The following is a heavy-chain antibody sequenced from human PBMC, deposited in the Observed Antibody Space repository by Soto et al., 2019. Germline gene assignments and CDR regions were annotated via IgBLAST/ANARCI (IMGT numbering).Heavy chain of an antibody. D-gene: IGHD3-10*01. CDR2: IYYSGST. Sequence: LSLTCTVSGGSVSSGSYYWSWIRQPPGKGLEWIGYIYYSGSTNYNPSLKSRVTISVDTSKNQFSLKLSSVTAADTAMYYCARHPVGVTLGYYFDYWGQGTLVTVSS. J-gene: IGHJ4*02. CDR1: GGSVSSGSYY. V-gene: IGHV4-61*01. CDR3: ARHPVGVTLGYYFDY.